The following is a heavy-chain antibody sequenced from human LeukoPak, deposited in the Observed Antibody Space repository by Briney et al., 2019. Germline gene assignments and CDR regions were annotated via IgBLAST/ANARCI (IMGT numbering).Heavy chain of an antibody. CDR1: GYTFIHYY. D-gene: IGHD5-18*01. Sequence: ASVKDSCKASGYTFIHYYMHWVRQAPGQGLEWMGIINPSGGSAYYAQKFQGRVTMTSDVSTSTFHMELSSLRSEDTAVYYCARPVDTASLVNWGQGTLVTVSS. CDR3: ARPVDTASLVN. CDR2: INPSGGSA. J-gene: IGHJ4*02. V-gene: IGHV1-46*01.